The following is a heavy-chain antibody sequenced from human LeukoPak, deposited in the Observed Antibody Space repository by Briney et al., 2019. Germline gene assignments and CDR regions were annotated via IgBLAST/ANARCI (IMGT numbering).Heavy chain of an antibody. CDR3: ARDPDDRSGLDAFET. J-gene: IGHJ3*02. CDR1: GGSISSYY. V-gene: IGHV4-59*01. CDR2: IYYSGST. D-gene: IGHD3-22*01. Sequence: PSETLSLTCTVSGGSISSYYWNWIRQPPGKGLDWIGYIYYSGSTNYNPSLKSRVTMSLDTSKNQFSLKLSSVTAADTAVYYCARDPDDRSGLDAFETWGQGTKVTVS.